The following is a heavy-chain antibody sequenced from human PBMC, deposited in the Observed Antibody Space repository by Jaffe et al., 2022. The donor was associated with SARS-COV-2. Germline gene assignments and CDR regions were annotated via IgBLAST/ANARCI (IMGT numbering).Heavy chain of an antibody. CDR2: IYPGDSDT. V-gene: IGHV5-51*01. CDR3: ARHMPPLYSSGWYSLSFDY. D-gene: IGHD6-19*01. CDR1: GYSFTSYW. Sequence: EVQLVQSGAEVKKPGESLKISCKGSGYSFTSYWIGWVRQMPGKGLEWMGIIYPGDSDTRYSPSFQGQVTISADKSISTAYLQWSSLKASDTAMYYCARHMPPLYSSGWYSLSFDYWGQGTLVTVSS. J-gene: IGHJ4*02.